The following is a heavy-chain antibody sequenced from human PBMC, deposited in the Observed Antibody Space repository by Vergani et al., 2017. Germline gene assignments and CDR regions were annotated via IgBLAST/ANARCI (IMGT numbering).Heavy chain of an antibody. CDR2: IYSGGST. V-gene: IGHV3-53*01. CDR1: GFTVSSNY. Sequence: EVQLVESGGGLIQPGGSLRLSCAASGFTVSSNYMSWVRQAPGKGLEWVSVIYSGGSTYYADSVKGRFTISRDNSKNTLYLQMNSLRAEDTAVYYWARGYCSSTSCYEYAFDIWGQGTMVTVSS. J-gene: IGHJ3*02. CDR3: ARGYCSSTSCYEYAFDI. D-gene: IGHD2-2*01.